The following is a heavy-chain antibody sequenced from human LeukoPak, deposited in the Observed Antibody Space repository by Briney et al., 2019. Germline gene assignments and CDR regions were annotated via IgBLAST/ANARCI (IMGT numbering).Heavy chain of an antibody. CDR2: VSASGAI. CDR3: ARAYCGGDCTAGGAFDI. CDR1: GVSVGSHF. V-gene: IGHV4-4*07. Sequence: SETLSLTCSVSGVSVGSHFWSWVRQPAGKALEWTGRVSASGAISSNPSLNSRVTMSLDTSKNQFSLKLTSVTAADTAVYFCARAYCGGDCTAGGAFDIWGQGTMVTVSS. D-gene: IGHD2-21*01. J-gene: IGHJ3*02.